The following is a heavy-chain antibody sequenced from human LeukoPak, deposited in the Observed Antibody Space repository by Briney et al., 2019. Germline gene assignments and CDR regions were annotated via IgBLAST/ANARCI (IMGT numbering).Heavy chain of an antibody. Sequence: SETLSLTCTVSGGSISTYYWSWVRQPPANGLEWIGYISYSGSTNYNPSLQSPVTISLHPSKKQFALKLSSVTAADTAVYYCARSIIGTRSKFDYWGQGTLVTVSS. CDR2: ISYSGST. J-gene: IGHJ4*02. CDR1: GGSISTYY. D-gene: IGHD1/OR15-1a*01. CDR3: ARSIIGTRSKFDY. V-gene: IGHV4-59*08.